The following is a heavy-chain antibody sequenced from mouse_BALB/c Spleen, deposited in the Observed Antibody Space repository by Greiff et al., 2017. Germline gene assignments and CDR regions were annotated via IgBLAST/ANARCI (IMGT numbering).Heavy chain of an antibody. CDR3: ARSNTVVLDY. Sequence: VQLQESGAELAKPGASVKMSCKASGYTFTSYWMHWVKQRPGKGLEWIGYITPSTGYTEYNQKFKDKATLTADKSSSTAYMQLSSLTSEDSAVYYCARSNTVVLDYWGQGTTLTVAA. D-gene: IGHD1-1*01. V-gene: IGHV1-7*01. CDR2: ITPSTGYT. CDR1: GYTFTSYW. J-gene: IGHJ2*01.